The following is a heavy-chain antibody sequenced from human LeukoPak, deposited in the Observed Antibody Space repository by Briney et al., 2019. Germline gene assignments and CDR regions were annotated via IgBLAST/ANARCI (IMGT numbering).Heavy chain of an antibody. CDR2: MYYGENT. CDR3: VRYRSGWYRYDY. CDR1: GDSISGSTYS. V-gene: IGHV4-39*01. J-gene: IGHJ4*02. D-gene: IGHD6-19*01. Sequence: SETLSLTCTVSGDSISGSTYSWGWVRQPPGKGLEWIGYMYYGENTYYNPSLKSRVTISVDTSNIQFSLKLSSVTAADTAVYYCVRYRSGWYRYDYWGQGTLVTVSS.